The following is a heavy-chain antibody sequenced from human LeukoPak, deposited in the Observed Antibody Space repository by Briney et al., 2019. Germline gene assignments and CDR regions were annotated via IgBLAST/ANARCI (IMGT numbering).Heavy chain of an antibody. J-gene: IGHJ4*02. D-gene: IGHD4-11*01. CDR2: IYYSGST. CDR3: ARIYSNYED. V-gene: IGHV4-59*01. CDR1: GGSISSYY. Sequence: SETLSLTCPVSGGSISSYYWSWIRQPPGKGLEWIGYIYYSGSTNYNPSLKSRVTISVDTSKNQFSPKLSSVTAADTAVYYCARIYSNYEDWGQGTLVTVSS.